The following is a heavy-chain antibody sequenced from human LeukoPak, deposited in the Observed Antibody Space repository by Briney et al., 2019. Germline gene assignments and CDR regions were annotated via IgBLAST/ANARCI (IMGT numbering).Heavy chain of an antibody. D-gene: IGHD3-16*01. CDR1: GFTFSDYY. CDR2: ISSGRTYT. J-gene: IGHJ4*02. CDR3: ASIRGGYYFDY. Sequence: GGSLRLSCAASGFTFSDYYMSWIRQAPGKGLEWVSYISSGRTYTNYADSVRGRFTISRDNAKNSLYLQMNSLRAEDTAVYYCASIRGGYYFDYWGQGTLVTVSS. V-gene: IGHV3-11*03.